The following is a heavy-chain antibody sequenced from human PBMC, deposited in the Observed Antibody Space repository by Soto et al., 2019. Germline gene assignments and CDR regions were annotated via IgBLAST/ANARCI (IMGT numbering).Heavy chain of an antibody. CDR3: ARTAGSYYHRPNWFDP. V-gene: IGHV4-34*01. Sequence: PSETLSLTCAVYGGSFSGYYWSWIRQPPGKGLEWIGEINHSGSTNYNPSLKSRVTISVDTSKNQFSLKLSSVTAADTAVYYCARTAGSYYHRPNWFDPWGQGTLVTVSS. CDR2: INHSGST. D-gene: IGHD3-10*01. CDR1: GGSFSGYY. J-gene: IGHJ5*02.